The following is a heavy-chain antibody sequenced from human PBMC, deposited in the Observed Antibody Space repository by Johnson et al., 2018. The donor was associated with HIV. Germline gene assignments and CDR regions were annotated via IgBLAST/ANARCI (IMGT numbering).Heavy chain of an antibody. J-gene: IGHJ3*02. CDR1: GFTFNSYA. CDR2: ISGSGGST. V-gene: IGHV3-23*04. CDR3: TRQADI. Sequence: VQLVESGGGLIQPGGSLRLSCAASGFTFNSYAMSWIRQAPGKGLEWVSAISGSGGSTYYADSVKGRFTISRDDSKNTAYLQMNSLKTEDTAVYHCTRQADIWGQGTMVTVSS.